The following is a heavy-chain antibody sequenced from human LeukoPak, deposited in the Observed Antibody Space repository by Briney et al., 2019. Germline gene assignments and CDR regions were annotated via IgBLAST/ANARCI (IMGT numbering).Heavy chain of an antibody. V-gene: IGHV3-30*18. CDR1: GFTFTNYN. CDR2: ILYDGSKK. Sequence: GGSLRLSCAASGFTFTNYNMHWVRQTPGKGLQWVAAILYDGSKKYYADSVKGRFSVYRDNSDYTLYLQMNNLKTDDTALYSCANFDGDSQAFHIWGLGTMATVSS. D-gene: IGHD3-9*01. J-gene: IGHJ3*02. CDR3: ANFDGDSQAFHI.